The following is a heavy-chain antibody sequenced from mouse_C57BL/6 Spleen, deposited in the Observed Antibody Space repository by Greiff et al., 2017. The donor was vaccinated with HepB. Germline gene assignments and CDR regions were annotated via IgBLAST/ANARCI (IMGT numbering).Heavy chain of an antibody. CDR3: ARDGHFDY. CDR1: GYTFTSYW. D-gene: IGHD2-3*01. J-gene: IGHJ2*01. CDR2: IDPSDSYT. Sequence: QVQLQQPGAELVRPGTSVKLSCKASGYTFTSYWMHWVKQRPGQGLEWIGVIDPSDSYTNYNQKFKGKATLTVDTSSSTAYMQLSSLTSEDSAVYYCARDGHFDYWGQGTTLTVSS. V-gene: IGHV1-59*01.